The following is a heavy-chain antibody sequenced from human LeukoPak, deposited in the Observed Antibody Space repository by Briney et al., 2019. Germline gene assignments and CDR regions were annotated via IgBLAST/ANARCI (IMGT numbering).Heavy chain of an antibody. Sequence: RSSETLSLTCTVSGGSISSYYWSWIRQPPGKRLEWIGYIYYSGGTNYNPSLKSRVTISVDTSRNQFSLKLSSVTAADTAVYYCARDAYRYAYGPFDYWGQGTLVTVSS. CDR1: GGSISSYY. V-gene: IGHV4-59*08. CDR2: IYYSGGT. D-gene: IGHD5-18*01. CDR3: ARDAYRYAYGPFDY. J-gene: IGHJ4*02.